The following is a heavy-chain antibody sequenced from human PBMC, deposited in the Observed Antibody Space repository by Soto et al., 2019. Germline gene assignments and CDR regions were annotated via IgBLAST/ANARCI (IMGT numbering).Heavy chain of an antibody. CDR2: ISAYNGNT. CDR3: ARGGPYYDFWSGYGDY. CDR1: GYTFTSYG. V-gene: IGHV1-18*04. D-gene: IGHD3-3*01. J-gene: IGHJ4*02. Sequence: QVQLVQSGAEVKKPGASVKVSCKASGYTFTSYGISWVRQAPGQGLEWMGWISAYNGNTNYAQKLQGRVTMTTDTATSTAYMELTRVRSDDTAVYYCARGGPYYDFWSGYGDYWGQGTLVTVSS.